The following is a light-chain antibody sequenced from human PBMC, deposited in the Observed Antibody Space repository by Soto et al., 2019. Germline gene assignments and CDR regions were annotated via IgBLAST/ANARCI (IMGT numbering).Light chain of an antibody. V-gene: IGLV2-8*01. CDR3: SSYTGGNPSYV. J-gene: IGLJ1*01. CDR2: EVT. Sequence: QSVLTQPPSASGSPGQSVTIPCTGTSSDVGAYDHVSWYQQHPGKAPKLMIYEVTIRPSGVSDRFSGSKSGNTASLTVSGPQAEDEADYYCSSYTGGNPSYVFGNGTKVTVL. CDR1: SSDVGAYDH.